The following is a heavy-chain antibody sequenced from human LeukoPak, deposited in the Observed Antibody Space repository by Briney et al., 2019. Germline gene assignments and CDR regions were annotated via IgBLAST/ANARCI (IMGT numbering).Heavy chain of an antibody. V-gene: IGHV3-11*01. CDR3: ARAGLFPGAILQGPFDY. CDR2: ISSSGSTI. Sequence: GGSLRLSCAASGFTFSDYYMSWIRQAPGKGLEWVSYISSSGSTIHYADSVKGRFTISRDNAKNSLYLQMNSLRAEDTAVYYCARAGLFPGAILQGPFDYWGQGTLVTVSS. J-gene: IGHJ4*02. CDR1: GFTFSDYY. D-gene: IGHD4-11*01.